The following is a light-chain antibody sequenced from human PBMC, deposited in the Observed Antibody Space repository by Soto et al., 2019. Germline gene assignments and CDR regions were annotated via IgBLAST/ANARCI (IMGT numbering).Light chain of an antibody. V-gene: IGKV3-11*01. J-gene: IGKJ5*01. CDR2: DAS. CDR3: QQRDKWPST. CDR1: QSVNIY. Sequence: SATTLSLSPGERAPLSCRASQSVNIYLAWYQQKPGQAPRLLIYDASNRATGIPDRFSGSGSGTDFTLTISGLEPEDFSVYYCQQRDKWPSTFGQGTRVEIK.